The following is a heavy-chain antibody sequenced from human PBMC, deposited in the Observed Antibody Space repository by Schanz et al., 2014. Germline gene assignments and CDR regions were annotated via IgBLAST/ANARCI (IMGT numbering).Heavy chain of an antibody. D-gene: IGHD1-20*01. Sequence: VQLVESGGGVVQPGRSLRLSCAASGFTFSSYWMSWVRQAPGKGLEWVANIKQDGSEKYYVDSVQGRFTISRDNAKNSLYLQMNSLRAEDTAVYYCARRITGTHHNPYYHGMDVWGQGTTVTVSS. J-gene: IGHJ6*02. CDR1: GFTFSSYW. CDR2: IKQDGSEK. V-gene: IGHV3-7*03. CDR3: ARRITGTHHNPYYHGMDV.